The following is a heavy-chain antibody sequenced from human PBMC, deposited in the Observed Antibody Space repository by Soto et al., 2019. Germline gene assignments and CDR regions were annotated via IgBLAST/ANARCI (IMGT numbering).Heavy chain of an antibody. CDR2: ISSGGSTT. J-gene: IGHJ3*02. CDR3: ARDSRGAAAFDI. Sequence: EVQLVESRGGLVQPGGSLRLSCAASGFTFNGYEMNWVRQAPGKGLEWVSYISSGGSTTYYADSVKGRFTISRDNAKNSMHLQLDSLRIEDTAVYYCARDSRGAAAFDIWGQGTMVTVSS. V-gene: IGHV3-48*03. CDR1: GFTFNGYE. D-gene: IGHD6-25*01.